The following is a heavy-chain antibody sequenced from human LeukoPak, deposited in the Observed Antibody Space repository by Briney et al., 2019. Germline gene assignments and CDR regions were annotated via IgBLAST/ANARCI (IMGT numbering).Heavy chain of an antibody. CDR2: ISGRGGST. D-gene: IGHD6-6*01. Sequence: GSLRLSCAASGFTFSSYDMNWVRQAPGKGLEWVSGISGRGGSTYYADSVKGRFTISRDNSKNTLYLQMNSLRAEDTAVYYCAKGSAAARPYYFDNWGQGTLVTVSS. CDR3: AKGSAAARPYYFDN. CDR1: GFTFSSYD. J-gene: IGHJ4*02. V-gene: IGHV3-23*01.